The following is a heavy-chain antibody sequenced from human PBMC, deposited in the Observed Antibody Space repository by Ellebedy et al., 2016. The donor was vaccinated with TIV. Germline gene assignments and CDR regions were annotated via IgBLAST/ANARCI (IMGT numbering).Heavy chain of an antibody. CDR1: GFTFSDYY. Sequence: GGSLRLXXAASGFTFSDYYMSWIRQAPGKGLEWVSYISSSSSYTNYADSVKGRFTISRDNAKNSLYLQMNSLRAEDTAVYYCARADSYYDILTAYWGQGTLVTVSS. D-gene: IGHD3-9*01. CDR2: ISSSSSYT. V-gene: IGHV3-11*05. CDR3: ARADSYYDILTAY. J-gene: IGHJ4*02.